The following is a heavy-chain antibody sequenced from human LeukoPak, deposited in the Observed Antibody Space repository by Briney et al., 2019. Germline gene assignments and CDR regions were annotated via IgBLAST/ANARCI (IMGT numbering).Heavy chain of an antibody. CDR3: ASYSSSWGLSPFDY. Sequence: PGGSLRLSCAASGFTFSSYGMHWVRQAPGKGLEWVAVIWYDGSNKYYADSVKGRFTISRDNSKNTLYLQMNSLRAEDTAVYYCASYSSSWGLSPFDYWGQGTLVTVSS. CDR1: GFTFSSYG. J-gene: IGHJ4*02. D-gene: IGHD6-13*01. CDR2: IWYDGSNK. V-gene: IGHV3-30*02.